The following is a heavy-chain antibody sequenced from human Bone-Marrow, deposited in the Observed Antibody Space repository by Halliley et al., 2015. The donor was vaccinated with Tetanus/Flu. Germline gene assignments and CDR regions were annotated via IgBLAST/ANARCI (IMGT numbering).Heavy chain of an antibody. CDR3: ASHFLYDYWSDYYTGYFDS. J-gene: IGHJ4*02. CDR2: VSNSGNT. D-gene: IGHD3-3*01. CDR1: GGSVNNYY. V-gene: IGHV4-59*08. Sequence: GLVKPSETLSLTCTVSGGSVNNYYWSWIRQPPGKGLEWIGYVSNSGNTNYNPSLKSRVTISLDRSQNQFSLKLTSVIAADTAVYYCASHFLYDYWSDYYTGYFDSWGQGTLVTVSS.